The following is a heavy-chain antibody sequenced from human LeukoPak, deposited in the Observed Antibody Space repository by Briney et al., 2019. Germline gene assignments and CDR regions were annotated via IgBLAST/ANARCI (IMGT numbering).Heavy chain of an antibody. Sequence: SETLSLTCTVSGGSISSYYWSWIRQPPGKGLEWIGYIYYSGSTNYNPSLKSRVTISVDTSKNQFSLKLSSVTAADTAVYYCARSVYYGSGSYYNYYSYGMDVWGQGTTVTVSS. CDR3: ARSVYYGSGSYYNYYSYGMDV. J-gene: IGHJ6*02. V-gene: IGHV4-59*01. CDR2: IYYSGST. CDR1: GGSISSYY. D-gene: IGHD3-10*01.